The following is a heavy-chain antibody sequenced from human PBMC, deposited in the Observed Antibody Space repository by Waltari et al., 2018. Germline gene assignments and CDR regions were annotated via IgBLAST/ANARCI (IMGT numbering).Heavy chain of an antibody. CDR2: INAGNGNT. J-gene: IGHJ3*02. CDR1: GYTFTSYA. CDR3: AREMGTIFGVVISDAFDI. D-gene: IGHD3-3*01. Sequence: QVQLVQSGAEVKKPGASVKVSCKASGYTFTSYAMHWVRQAPGQRLEWMGWINAGNGNTKYSQEFQGRFTITRDTSASTAYMELSSLRSEDMAVYYCAREMGTIFGVVISDAFDIWGQGTMVTVSS. V-gene: IGHV1-3*03.